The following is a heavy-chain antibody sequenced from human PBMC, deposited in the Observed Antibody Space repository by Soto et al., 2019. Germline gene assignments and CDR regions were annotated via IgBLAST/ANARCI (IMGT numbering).Heavy chain of an antibody. CDR2: IYYSGST. D-gene: IGHD2-15*01. J-gene: IGHJ4*02. CDR1: GGSISSGGYY. CDR3: ARESANCSGGSCYGGGFDY. Sequence: QVQLQESGPGLVKPSQTLSLTCTVSGGSISSGGYYWSWIRQHPGQGLEWIGYIYYSGSTYYNPSLKSRVNISVDTSKNQFSLKLSSVTAADTAVYYCARESANCSGGSCYGGGFDYWGQGTLVTVSS. V-gene: IGHV4-31*03.